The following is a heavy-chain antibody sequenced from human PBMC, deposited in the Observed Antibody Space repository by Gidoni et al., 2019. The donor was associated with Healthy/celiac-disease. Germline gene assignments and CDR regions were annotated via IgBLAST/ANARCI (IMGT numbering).Heavy chain of an antibody. V-gene: IGHV3-23*01. Sequence: EVQLLESGGGLVQPGGSLRLSCAASGFTSRSYAMSWVRQAPGQGLGGVSAISGSGGSTYYADSVKGRFTISRDNSKNTLYLQMNSLRAEDTAVYYCAKRRAAAGTVGWFDPWGQGTLVTVSS. J-gene: IGHJ5*02. D-gene: IGHD6-13*01. CDR3: AKRRAAAGTVGWFDP. CDR2: ISGSGGST. CDR1: GFTSRSYA.